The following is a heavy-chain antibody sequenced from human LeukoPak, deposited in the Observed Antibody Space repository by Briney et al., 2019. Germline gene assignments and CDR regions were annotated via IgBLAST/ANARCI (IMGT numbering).Heavy chain of an antibody. J-gene: IGHJ6*03. D-gene: IGHD2/OR15-2a*01. V-gene: IGHV4-4*07. Sequence: GSLRLSCAASGFTFSSYSMNWVRQPAGKGLEWIGRIYNSGSTNYDPSLKSRVTMSVDTSKNQVSLKLSSVTAADTAVYYCAREGCHSVGCTYFYYMDVWGKGTTVTVSS. CDR1: GFTFSSYS. CDR3: AREGCHSVGCTYFYYMDV. CDR2: IYNSGST.